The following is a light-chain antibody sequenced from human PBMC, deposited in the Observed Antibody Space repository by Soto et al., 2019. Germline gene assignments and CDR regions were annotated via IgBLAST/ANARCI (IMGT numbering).Light chain of an antibody. Sequence: EIVLTQSPGTLSLSPGEIATLSCRASQSVSSTYLAWYQQKPGQAPRLLIYGASSRATGIPDRFSGSGSGTDFTLTISRLEPEDFAVYYCQQYGSSPGFTFGPGTKVEIK. CDR2: GAS. CDR1: QSVSSTY. V-gene: IGKV3-20*01. CDR3: QQYGSSPGFT. J-gene: IGKJ3*01.